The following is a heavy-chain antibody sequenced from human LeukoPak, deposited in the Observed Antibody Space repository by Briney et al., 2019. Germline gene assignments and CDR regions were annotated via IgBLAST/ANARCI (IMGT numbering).Heavy chain of an antibody. V-gene: IGHV1-69*04. J-gene: IGHJ4*02. Sequence: ASVKVSCKASGGTFSSYAISWVRQAPGQGLEWMGRIIPILGIANYAQKFQGRVTITADKSTSTAYMELSSLRSEDTAVYYCARDSISGYQLTANDYWGQGTLVTVSS. CDR2: IIPILGIA. D-gene: IGHD6-25*01. CDR1: GGTFSSYA. CDR3: ARDSISGYQLTANDY.